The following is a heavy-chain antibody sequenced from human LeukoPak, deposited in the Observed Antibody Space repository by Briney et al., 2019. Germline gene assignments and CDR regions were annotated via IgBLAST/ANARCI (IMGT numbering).Heavy chain of an antibody. CDR2: ISSSSGTI. D-gene: IGHD2-15*01. J-gene: IGHJ4*02. Sequence: GGSLRLSRAASGFSLSSYTMNWVRQAPGKGLEWVSYISSSSGTIYYADSVKGRFTISRDNAENSLYLQMNSLRAEDTAVYYCARGQLVLAATRGIDSWGQGTLVAVSS. CDR1: GFSLSSYT. CDR3: ARGQLVLAATRGIDS. V-gene: IGHV3-48*04.